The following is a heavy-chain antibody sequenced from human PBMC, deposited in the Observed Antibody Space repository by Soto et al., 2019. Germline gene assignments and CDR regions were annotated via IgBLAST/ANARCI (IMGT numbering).Heavy chain of an antibody. V-gene: IGHV4-39*01. CDR3: ARWGGGAADGFAY. Sequence: SATLSLTSTVSGGSIGSSSYYWGWIRQPPGKGLEWIGSIYYSGSTYYNPSLKSRVTISVDTSKNQFSLKLSSVTAADTAVYYCARWGGGAADGFAYRGQGTLVTGSS. CDR2: IYYSGST. CDR1: GGSIGSSSYY. J-gene: IGHJ4*02. D-gene: IGHD1-26*01.